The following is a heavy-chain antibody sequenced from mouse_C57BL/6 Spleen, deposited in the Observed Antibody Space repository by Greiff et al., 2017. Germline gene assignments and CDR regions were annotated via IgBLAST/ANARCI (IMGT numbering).Heavy chain of an antibody. CDR2: IHPNSGST. V-gene: IGHV1-64*01. CDR1: GYTFTSYW. J-gene: IGHJ3*01. D-gene: IGHD1-2*01. CDR3: AREGIHYYGLD. Sequence: VQLQQPGAELVKPGASVKLSCKASGYTFTSYWMHWVKQRPGQGLEWIGMIHPNSGSTNYNEKFKSKATLTVDKSSSTAYMQLSSLTSEDSAVYYCAREGIHYYGLDWGQGTLVTVSA.